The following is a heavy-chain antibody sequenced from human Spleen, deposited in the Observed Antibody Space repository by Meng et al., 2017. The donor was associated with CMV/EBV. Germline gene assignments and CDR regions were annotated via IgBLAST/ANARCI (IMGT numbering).Heavy chain of an antibody. D-gene: IGHD3-10*01. Sequence: GESLKISCAASGFTFSSYAMSWVRQAPGKGLEWVSAISGSGGSTYYADSVKGRFTISRDNSKNTLYLQMNSLRAEDTAVYYCAKDLGFGESRLDYFDYWGQGTLVTVSS. CDR1: GFTFSSYA. CDR3: AKDLGFGESRLDYFDY. V-gene: IGHV3-23*01. J-gene: IGHJ4*02. CDR2: ISGSGGST.